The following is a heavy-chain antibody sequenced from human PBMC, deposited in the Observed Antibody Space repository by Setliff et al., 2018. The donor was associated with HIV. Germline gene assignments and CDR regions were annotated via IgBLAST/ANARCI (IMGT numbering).Heavy chain of an antibody. J-gene: IGHJ4*02. V-gene: IGHV3-7*05. CDR3: ARDGHLYGQPFDY. Sequence: GESLKISCAASGYTFSSYWMAWVRQCPGKGLEWVANIQQHGSEIHYVASVEGRFTISRDNAKNSLYLQMNSLRAEDTAVYFCARDGHLYGQPFDYWGQGALVTVSS. CDR1: GYTFSSYW. CDR2: IQQHGSEI. D-gene: IGHD3-10*01.